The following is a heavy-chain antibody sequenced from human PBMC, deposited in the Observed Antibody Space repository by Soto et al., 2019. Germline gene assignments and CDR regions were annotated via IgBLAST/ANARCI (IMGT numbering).Heavy chain of an antibody. Sequence: GGSLRLSCAASGFTFSDYYMSWIRQAPGKGLEWVSYISSSGSTIYYAASVKGRFTISRDNAKNSLYLQMNSLRAEDTAVYYCARYRQLVYYYGMDVWGQGTTVTVSS. D-gene: IGHD6-6*01. J-gene: IGHJ6*02. CDR3: ARYRQLVYYYGMDV. CDR2: ISSSGSTI. CDR1: GFTFSDYY. V-gene: IGHV3-11*01.